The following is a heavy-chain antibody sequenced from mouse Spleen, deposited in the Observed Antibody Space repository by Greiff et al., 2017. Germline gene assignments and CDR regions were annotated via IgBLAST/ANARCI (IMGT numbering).Heavy chain of an antibody. D-gene: IGHD2-5*01. CDR1: GFTFSSYT. V-gene: IGHV5-9*04. CDR2: ISSGGGNT. J-gene: IGHJ2*01. Sequence: EVKLVESGGGLVKPGGSLKLSCAASGFTFSSYTMSWVRQTPAKRLEWVATISSGGGNTYYPDSVKGRFTISRDNARNTLYLQMSSLRSEDTAMYYCARRDYSNCFDYWGQGTTLTVSS. CDR3: ARRDYSNCFDY.